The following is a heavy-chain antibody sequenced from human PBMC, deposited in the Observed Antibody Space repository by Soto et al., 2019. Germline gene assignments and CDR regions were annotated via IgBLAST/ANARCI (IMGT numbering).Heavy chain of an antibody. V-gene: IGHV3-30*18. D-gene: IGHD3-16*02. CDR2: ISYDGSNK. CDR1: GFTFSSYG. J-gene: IGHJ6*02. Sequence: GGSLRLSCAASGFTFSSYGMHWVRQAPGKGLEWVAVISYDGSNKYYADSVKGRFTISRDNSKNTLYLQMNSLRAEDTAVYYCAKDYDPGVNVYYGMDVWGQGTTVTVSS. CDR3: AKDYDPGVNVYYGMDV.